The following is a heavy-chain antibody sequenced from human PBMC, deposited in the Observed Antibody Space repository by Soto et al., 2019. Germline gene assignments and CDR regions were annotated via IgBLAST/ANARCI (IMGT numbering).Heavy chain of an antibody. CDR3: AQAIVGPRGPFF. Sequence: PGGSLRLSCAASGFTFSSNAMSWVRQAPGKGLEWVAGISAIGRNAFYADSVRGRFTVSRDNANGTLSLQMNSLKVEDTAVYYCAQAIVGPRGPFFWGQGTLVTVSS. CDR1: GFTFSSNA. J-gene: IGHJ4*02. CDR2: ISAIGRNA. D-gene: IGHD1-26*01. V-gene: IGHV3-23*01.